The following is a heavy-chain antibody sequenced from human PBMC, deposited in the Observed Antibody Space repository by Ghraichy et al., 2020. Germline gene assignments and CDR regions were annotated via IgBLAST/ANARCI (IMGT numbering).Heavy chain of an antibody. J-gene: IGHJ5*02. Sequence: SETLSLTCTVSGGSISSGSYYWSWIRQPAGKGLEWIGRIYTSGSTSYNPSLKSRVTISVDTSKNQFSLKLSSVTAADTAVYYCARALYDFSGVVSGFDPWGQGTLVTVSS. CDR2: IYTSGST. D-gene: IGHD3-3*01. CDR1: GGSISSGSYY. CDR3: ARALYDFSGVVSGFDP. V-gene: IGHV4-61*02.